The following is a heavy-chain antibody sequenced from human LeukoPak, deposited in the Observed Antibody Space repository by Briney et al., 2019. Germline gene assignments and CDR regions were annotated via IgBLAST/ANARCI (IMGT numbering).Heavy chain of an antibody. CDR3: AREAVTANSQYYYYMDV. CDR1: GYTFTSYA. Sequence: ASVKVSCKASGYTFTSYAMNWVRQAPGQGLEWMGWINPNTGNPTYAQGLAGRFVFSLDTSVSTAYLQISSLKAEDTAVYYCAREAVTANSQYYYYMDVWGKGTTVTVSS. J-gene: IGHJ6*03. D-gene: IGHD2-21*02. V-gene: IGHV7-4-1*02. CDR2: INPNTGNP.